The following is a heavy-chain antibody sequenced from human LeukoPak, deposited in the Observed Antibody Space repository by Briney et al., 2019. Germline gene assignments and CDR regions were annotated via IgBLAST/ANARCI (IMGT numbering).Heavy chain of an antibody. V-gene: IGHV4-31*03. CDR1: GGSISSGGYY. Sequence: SQTLSLTCTVSGGSISSGGYYWSWIRQHPGKGLEWIGYIYYSGSTYYNPSLKSRVTISVDTSKNQFSLKLSSVTAADTAVYYCAREPDCSSTSCYGGYYYYGMDVWGQGTTVTVSS. CDR2: IYYSGST. J-gene: IGHJ6*02. CDR3: AREPDCSSTSCYGGYYYYGMDV. D-gene: IGHD2-2*01.